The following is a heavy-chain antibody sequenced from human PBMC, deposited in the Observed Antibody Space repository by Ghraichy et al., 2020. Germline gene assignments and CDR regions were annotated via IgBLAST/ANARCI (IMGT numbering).Heavy chain of an antibody. CDR1: GITFNTYS. J-gene: IGHJ3*02. CDR2: ISSSGSYI. D-gene: IGHD6-13*01. CDR3: TRDHSSNWLSPPNQTFDI. Sequence: GGSLRLSCAASGITFNTYSMNWVRQAPGKGLEWVASISSSGSYIYYADSLKGRFTISRDNANNSLYLQMDSLRAEDTAVYYCTRDHSSNWLSPPNQTFDIWGQGTMVTVSS. V-gene: IGHV3-21*01.